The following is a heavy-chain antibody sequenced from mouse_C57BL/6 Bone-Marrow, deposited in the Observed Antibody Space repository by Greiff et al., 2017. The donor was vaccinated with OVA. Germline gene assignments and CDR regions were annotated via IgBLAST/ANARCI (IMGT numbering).Heavy chain of an antibody. CDR3: ARLRRRLHYYAMDN. V-gene: IGHV1-20*01. CDR1: GYSFTGYF. D-gene: IGHD2-12*01. J-gene: IGHJ4*01. CDR2: INPYNGDT. Sequence: EVKLQESGPELVKPGDSVKISCKASGYSFTGYFMNWVMQSHGKSLEWIGRINPYNGDTFYNQKFKGQATLTVDKSSSTAHMELRSLTSEDSAVYYCARLRRRLHYYAMDNWGQGTSVTVSS.